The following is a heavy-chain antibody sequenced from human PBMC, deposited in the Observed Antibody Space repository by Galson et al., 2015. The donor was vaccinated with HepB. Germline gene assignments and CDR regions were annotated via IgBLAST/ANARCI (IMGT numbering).Heavy chain of an antibody. V-gene: IGHV3-30*18. D-gene: IGHD3-22*01. CDR1: GFTFKIYG. CDR3: AKDRGSYDRSGSDAFDI. CDR2: ISFDGSDK. Sequence: SLRLSCAASGFTFKIYGMHWVRQAPGKGLEWVAIISFDGSDKYSADSVKGRFTISRDNSKNTLYLQMNSLRAEDTAVYYCAKDRGSYDRSGSDAFDIWGQGTMVTVSS. J-gene: IGHJ3*02.